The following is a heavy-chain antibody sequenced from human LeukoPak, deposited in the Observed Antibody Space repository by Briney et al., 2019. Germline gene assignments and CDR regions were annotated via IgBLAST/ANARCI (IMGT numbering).Heavy chain of an antibody. V-gene: IGHV3-33*08. CDR3: ARDRAAADLDY. CDR1: GFSLSSHN. Sequence: GGSLRLSCTASGFSLSSHNMNWVRQAPGKGLEWVAVIWYDGSNKFYADSVKGRFTISRDNSKNTLYLQMNSLRAEDTAVYYCARDRAAADLDYWGQGTLVTVSS. D-gene: IGHD6-13*01. CDR2: IWYDGSNK. J-gene: IGHJ4*02.